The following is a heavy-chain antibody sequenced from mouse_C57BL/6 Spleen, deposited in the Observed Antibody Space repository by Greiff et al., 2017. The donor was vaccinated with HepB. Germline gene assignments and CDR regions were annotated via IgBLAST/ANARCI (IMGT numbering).Heavy chain of an antibody. CDR2: IYPGDGDT. J-gene: IGHJ2*01. D-gene: IGHD1-1*01. CDR3: ARSDGRDDY. Sequence: VQGVESGPELVKPGASVKISCKASGYAFSSSWMNWVKQRPGKGLEWIGRIYPGDGDTNYNGKFKGKATLTADKSSSTAYMQLSSLTSEDSAVYFCARSDGRDDYWGQGTTLTVSS. V-gene: IGHV1-82*01. CDR1: GYAFSSSW.